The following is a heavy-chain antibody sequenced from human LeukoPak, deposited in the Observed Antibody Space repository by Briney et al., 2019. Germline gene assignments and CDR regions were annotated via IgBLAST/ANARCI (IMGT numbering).Heavy chain of an antibody. CDR2: ISYDGSNK. CDR3: AKEYYYDSSGYPDY. D-gene: IGHD3-22*01. Sequence: GGSLRLPCAASGFTFSSYGMHWVRQASGKGLEWVAVISYDGSNKYYADSVKGRFTISRDNSKNTLYLQMNSLRAEDTAVYYCAKEYYYDSSGYPDYWGQGTLVTVSS. J-gene: IGHJ4*02. V-gene: IGHV3-30*18. CDR1: GFTFSSYG.